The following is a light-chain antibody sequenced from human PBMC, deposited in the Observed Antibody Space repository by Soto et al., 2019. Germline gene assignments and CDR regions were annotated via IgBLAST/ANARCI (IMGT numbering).Light chain of an antibody. CDR3: QAWDSSTVV. J-gene: IGLJ2*01. CDR2: QDN. V-gene: IGLV3-1*01. Sequence: SYELTQPPSVSVSPGQTASITCSGDKLGNKYACWYQQKPGQSPVLVIYQDNKRPSGIPERFSGSHSGNTATLTISGTQAVDAAGYYCQAWDSSTVVFGGGTQLTVL. CDR1: KLGNKY.